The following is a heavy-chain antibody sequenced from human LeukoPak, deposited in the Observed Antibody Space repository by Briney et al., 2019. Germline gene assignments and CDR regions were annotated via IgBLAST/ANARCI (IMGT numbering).Heavy chain of an antibody. D-gene: IGHD6-13*01. Sequence: SVKVSCKASGGTSSSYAISWVRQAPGQGLEWMGRIIPIFGTANYAQKFQGRVTITADESTSTAYMELSSLRSEDTAVYYCASLSGYSSSWSDFDYWGQGTLVTVSS. CDR1: GGTSSSYA. J-gene: IGHJ4*02. CDR2: IIPIFGTA. V-gene: IGHV1-69*13. CDR3: ASLSGYSSSWSDFDY.